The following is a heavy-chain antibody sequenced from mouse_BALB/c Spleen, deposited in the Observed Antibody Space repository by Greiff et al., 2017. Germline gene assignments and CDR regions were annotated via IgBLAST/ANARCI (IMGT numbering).Heavy chain of an antibody. CDR2: ISNGGGST. Sequence: DVKLVESGGGLVQPGGSLKLSCAASGFTFSSYTMSWVRQTPEKRLEWVAYISNGGGSTYYPDTVKGRFTISRDNAKNTLYLQMSSLKSEDTAMYYCARPYYDYDFYAMDYWGQGTSVTVSS. CDR1: GFTFSSYT. V-gene: IGHV5-12-2*01. D-gene: IGHD2-4*01. J-gene: IGHJ4*01. CDR3: ARPYYDYDFYAMDY.